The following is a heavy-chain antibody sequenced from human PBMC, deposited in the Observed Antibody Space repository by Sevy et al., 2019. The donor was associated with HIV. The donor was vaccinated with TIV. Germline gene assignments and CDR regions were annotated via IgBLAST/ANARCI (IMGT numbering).Heavy chain of an antibody. CDR1: GGTFSKYA. CDR3: ARDRGFSSTSEYGMDV. CDR2: IIPIFGTA. J-gene: IGHJ6*02. D-gene: IGHD2-2*01. V-gene: IGHV1-69*13. Sequence: ASLKVSCKASGGTFSKYAITWVRQAPGQGLEWMGGIIPIFGTANYAQKFQGRVTITADESTSTAYMELSSLRSEDTAVYYCARDRGFSSTSEYGMDVWGQGTTVTAP.